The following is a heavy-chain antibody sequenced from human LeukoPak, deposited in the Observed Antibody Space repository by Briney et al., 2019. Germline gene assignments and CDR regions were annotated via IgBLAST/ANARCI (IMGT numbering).Heavy chain of an antibody. Sequence: GGSLRLSCAASGFTFSSYWMSWVRQAPGKGLEWVASIKGDGGEEDYVDSVKGRFTISRDNAKNALFLQMNSLRADDTAVYYCANGPRPFDYWGQGTLVTVSS. CDR1: GFTFSSYW. J-gene: IGHJ4*02. CDR2: IKGDGGEE. V-gene: IGHV3-7*03. CDR3: ANGPRPFDY.